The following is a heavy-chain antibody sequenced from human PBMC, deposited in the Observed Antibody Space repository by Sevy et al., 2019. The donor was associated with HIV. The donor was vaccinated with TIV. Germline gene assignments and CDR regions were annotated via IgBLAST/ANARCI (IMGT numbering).Heavy chain of an antibody. CDR2: ISYEGTEK. D-gene: IGHD6-13*01. CDR3: ARDGVYSIKWYPLY. J-gene: IGHJ4*01. Sequence: GGSLRLACAASGFAFSSHAMHWVRQAPGKGLEWVGVISYEGTEKFYADSVEGRFTISRDNSKNRFSLQINSLGPDDTAVYYCARDGVYSIKWYPLYWGQGTLVTVSS. CDR1: GFAFSSHA. V-gene: IGHV3-30-3*01.